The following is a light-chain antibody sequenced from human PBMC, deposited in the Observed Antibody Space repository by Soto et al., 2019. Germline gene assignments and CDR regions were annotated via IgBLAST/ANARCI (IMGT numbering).Light chain of an antibody. CDR3: QQYGSSPRT. Sequence: EIVLTQSPGTLSLSPGERPTLSCRASQSVSSSYLAWYQQKPGQAPRLLIYGASSRATGIPDRFSGSGSGTDFTLTISRLEPEDFAFYYCQQYGSSPRTFGQGTKLEIK. CDR1: QSVSSSY. CDR2: GAS. J-gene: IGKJ2*01. V-gene: IGKV3-20*01.